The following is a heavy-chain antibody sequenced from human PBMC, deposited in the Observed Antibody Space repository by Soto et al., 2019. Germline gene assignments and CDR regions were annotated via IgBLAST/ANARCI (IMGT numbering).Heavy chain of an antibody. CDR1: GGSISSSSYY. Sequence: SETLSLTCTVSGGSISSSSYYWGWIRQPPGKGLEWIGSIYYSGSTYYNPSLKSRVTISVDTSKNQFSLKLSSVTAADTAVYYCASTVPYYYDSSGYPGFWGQGTLVTVSS. V-gene: IGHV4-39*01. CDR3: ASTVPYYYDSSGYPGF. D-gene: IGHD3-22*01. J-gene: IGHJ4*02. CDR2: IYYSGST.